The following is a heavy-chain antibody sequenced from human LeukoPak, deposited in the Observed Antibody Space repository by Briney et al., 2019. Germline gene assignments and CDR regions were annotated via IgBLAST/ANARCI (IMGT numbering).Heavy chain of an antibody. Sequence: PSETLSLTCTVSGGSISSYYWSWIRQPPGKGLEWIGNIYYSGSTNYIPSLKSRVTISVDTSKNQFSLKLSSVTAADTAVYYCASIPYASESPIWFDPWGQGTLVTVSS. D-gene: IGHD3-10*01. CDR1: GGSISSYY. V-gene: IGHV4-59*01. CDR2: IYYSGST. CDR3: ASIPYASESPIWFDP. J-gene: IGHJ5*02.